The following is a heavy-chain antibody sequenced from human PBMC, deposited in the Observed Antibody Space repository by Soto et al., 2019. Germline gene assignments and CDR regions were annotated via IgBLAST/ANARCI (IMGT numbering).Heavy chain of an antibody. Sequence: EVQLVESGGGLVKPGGSLRLSCAASGFTFSSYSMNWVRQAPGKGLEWVSSISSSSSYIYYADSVKGRFTISRENAKNSLYLQINSLRAEDTAVYYCARDLFTLVNYFDYWGQGTLVTVSS. J-gene: IGHJ4*02. CDR3: ARDLFTLVNYFDY. CDR1: GFTFSSYS. V-gene: IGHV3-21*01. CDR2: ISSSSSYI. D-gene: IGHD3-9*01.